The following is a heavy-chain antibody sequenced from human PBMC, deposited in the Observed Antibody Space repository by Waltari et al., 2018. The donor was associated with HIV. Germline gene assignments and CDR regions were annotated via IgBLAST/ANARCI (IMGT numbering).Heavy chain of an antibody. Sequence: QVQLVGSGGGVVQPGRSLRLSCSASGFPLRPYARHWVRQAPGTGLEWVAVVSDDGSNKYYGDSVKGRFTISRDNSKNTLYLQMNSLRAEDTAVYYCARGGAGIAVAATYYWGQGILVTVSS. CDR2: VSDDGSNK. V-gene: IGHV3-30*03. CDR3: ARGGAGIAVAATYY. J-gene: IGHJ4*02. CDR1: GFPLRPYA. D-gene: IGHD6-19*01.